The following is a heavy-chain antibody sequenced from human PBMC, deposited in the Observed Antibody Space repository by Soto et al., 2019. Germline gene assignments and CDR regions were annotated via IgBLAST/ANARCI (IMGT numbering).Heavy chain of an antibody. D-gene: IGHD4-17*01. CDR1: GGSLSSSSYF. CDR3: PSLDDGDFGIES. Sequence: QLQLQESGPGLVKPSETLSLTCTVSGGSLSSSSYFWVWIRQPPGKGLEWIGNLYYSGTTYYNPSLKSRVTISVDTSKNQFSLRLSSVTAADTAVYYCPSLDDGDFGIESWGQGTLVSVSS. V-gene: IGHV4-39*01. CDR2: LYYSGTT. J-gene: IGHJ4*02.